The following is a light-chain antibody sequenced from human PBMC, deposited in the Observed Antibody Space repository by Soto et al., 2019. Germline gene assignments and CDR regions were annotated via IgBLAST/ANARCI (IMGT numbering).Light chain of an antibody. V-gene: IGLV2-8*01. CDR3: LAYAGRTTLV. CDR1: SRDIGGYDF. Sequence: LTPTPSASGSPGQSVNNSCTGTSRDIGGYDFVSWYQQYPGKAPQLIISEVNQRPSGVPDRFSGSKSGNTASLTISGLQSEDEADYYCLAYAGRTTLVFGTGTKVTVL. J-gene: IGLJ1*01. CDR2: EVN.